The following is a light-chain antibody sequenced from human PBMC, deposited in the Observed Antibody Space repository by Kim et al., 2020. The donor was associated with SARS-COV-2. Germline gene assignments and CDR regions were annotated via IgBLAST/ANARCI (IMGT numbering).Light chain of an antibody. J-gene: IGLJ2*01. Sequence: GQAITISCTGTSSDIVDLNYVSWYQHHPGTAHNHIIYDVSERPSGVSNRFSGSKSGNTASLTISGLQAEDEADYYCSSFTGISTQRFGGGTQLTVL. V-gene: IGLV2-14*03. CDR3: SSFTGISTQR. CDR2: DVS. CDR1: SSDIVDLNY.